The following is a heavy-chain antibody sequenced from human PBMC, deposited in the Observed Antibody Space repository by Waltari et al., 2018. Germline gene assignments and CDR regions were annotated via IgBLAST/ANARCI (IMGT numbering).Heavy chain of an antibody. J-gene: IGHJ4*02. D-gene: IGHD1-26*01. V-gene: IGHV3-21*01. CDR2: ISSSSSYI. Sequence: EVQLVESGGGLVKHGGSVRLSCAASGFTFSSDSMNWVRQAPGKGLEWVSSISSSSSYIYYADSVKGRFTISRDNAKNSLYLQMNSLRAEDTAVYYCARDSGSSLDYWGQGTLVTVSS. CDR3: ARDSGSSLDY. CDR1: GFTFSSDS.